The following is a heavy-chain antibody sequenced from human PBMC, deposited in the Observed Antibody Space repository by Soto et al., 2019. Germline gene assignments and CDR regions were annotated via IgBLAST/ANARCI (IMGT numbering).Heavy chain of an antibody. CDR1: GVTFKDYG. CDR2: ISYDGKQT. CDR3: ARDGWGSNWYFDL. Sequence: GGSLRLSCGAPGVTFKDYGMQWVRQAPGKGLEWVAVISYDGKQTYYADSVKGRFTISKDKSKRTLFLQMNSLRVDDTAVYYCARDGWGSNWYFDLWGRGTLVT. D-gene: IGHD3-16*01. V-gene: IGHV3-30*03. J-gene: IGHJ2*01.